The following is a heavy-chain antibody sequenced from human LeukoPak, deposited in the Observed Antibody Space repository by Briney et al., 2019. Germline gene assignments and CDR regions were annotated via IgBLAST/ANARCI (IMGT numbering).Heavy chain of an antibody. V-gene: IGHV3-33*01. D-gene: IGHD2-21*02. CDR2: IWYDGSNK. CDR1: GFTFSSYG. J-gene: IGHJ4*02. CDR3: AREVVVTAHFDY. Sequence: GGSLRLSCAASGFTFSSYGMHWVRQAPGKGLEWVAVIWYDGSNKYYADSVKGRFTTSRDNSKNTLYLQMNSLRAEDTAVYYCAREVVVTAHFDYWGQGTLVTVSS.